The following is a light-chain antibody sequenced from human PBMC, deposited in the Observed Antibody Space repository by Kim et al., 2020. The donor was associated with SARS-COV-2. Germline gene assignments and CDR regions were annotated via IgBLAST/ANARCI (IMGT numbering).Light chain of an antibody. Sequence: SYELTQPPSVSVSPGQTASITCSGDNLGDKYASWYQQKPGQSPVVVIFRDNRRASGIPERFSGSNSGNTATLTISGTQAMDEADYYCQAWDSSIYVFGTKTKVTVL. CDR3: QAWDSSIYV. V-gene: IGLV3-1*01. CDR1: NLGDKY. J-gene: IGLJ1*01. CDR2: RDN.